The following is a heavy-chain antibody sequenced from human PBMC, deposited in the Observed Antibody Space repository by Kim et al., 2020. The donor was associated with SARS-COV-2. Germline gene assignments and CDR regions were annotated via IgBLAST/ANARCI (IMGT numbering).Heavy chain of an antibody. D-gene: IGHD6-13*01. V-gene: IGHV3-43D*03. J-gene: IGHJ4*02. Sequence: DSVKGRFTISRDNSKNSLYLQMNSLRAEDTALYYCAKSGDSSSWYSSFDYWGQGTLVTVSS. CDR3: AKSGDSSSWYSSFDY.